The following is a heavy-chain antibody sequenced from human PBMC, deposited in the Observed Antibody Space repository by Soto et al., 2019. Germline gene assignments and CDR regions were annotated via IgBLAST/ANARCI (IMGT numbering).Heavy chain of an antibody. D-gene: IGHD6-13*01. CDR1: GDSISSYY. J-gene: IGHJ4*02. V-gene: IGHV4-59*01. CDR3: ARGRASSSWSPPLDY. Sequence: SETLSLTCTVSGDSISSYYWSWIRQPPGKGLEWIGYIYYSGSTNYNPSLKSRVTISVDTSKNQFSLKLSSVTAADTAVYYCARGRASSSWSPPLDYWGQGTLVTVSS. CDR2: IYYSGST.